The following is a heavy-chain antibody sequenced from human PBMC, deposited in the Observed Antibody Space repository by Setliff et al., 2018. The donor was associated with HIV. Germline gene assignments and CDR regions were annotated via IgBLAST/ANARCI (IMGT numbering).Heavy chain of an antibody. V-gene: IGHV3-23*01. D-gene: IGHD2-2*01. Sequence: GGSLRLSCAASGFTFSSYASGWVRQAPGKGLEWVSAISGSGGSTYYADSVKGRFTIASDNSKNTLYLQMNSLIAEDTAMYYCAKNMPSGDPFEYWGQGTLVTVSS. CDR3: AKNMPSGDPFEY. J-gene: IGHJ4*02. CDR2: ISGSGGST. CDR1: GFTFSSYA.